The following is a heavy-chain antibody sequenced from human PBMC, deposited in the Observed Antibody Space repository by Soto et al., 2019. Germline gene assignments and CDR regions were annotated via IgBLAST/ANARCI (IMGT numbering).Heavy chain of an antibody. V-gene: IGHV3-66*01. CDR3: ARLGGDCSSTSCRYGAFDI. CDR2: IYSGGST. D-gene: IGHD2-2*01. J-gene: IGHJ3*02. CDR1: GFTVSSNY. Sequence: PGGSLRLSCAASGFTVSSNYMSWVRQAPGKGLEWVSVIYSGGSTYYADSVKGRFTISRDNSKNTLYLQMNSLRAEGTAVYYCARLGGDCSSTSCRYGAFDIWGQGTMVTVSS.